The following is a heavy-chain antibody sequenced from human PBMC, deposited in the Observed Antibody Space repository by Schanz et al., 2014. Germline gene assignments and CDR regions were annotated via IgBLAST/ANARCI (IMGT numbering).Heavy chain of an antibody. Sequence: AQLVESGGGVVQPGRSLRLSCAASGFTFNSYAFHWVRQAPGKGLEWVSRMIGSGSSVFYADSVKGRFTISRDNYKNTLYLQMNSLSAEDTAVYYCAKAKSGAHGAFDIWGQGTMVTVSS. V-gene: IGHV3-23*04. CDR3: AKAKSGAHGAFDI. J-gene: IGHJ3*02. CDR1: GFTFNSYA. D-gene: IGHD3-10*01. CDR2: MIGSGSSV.